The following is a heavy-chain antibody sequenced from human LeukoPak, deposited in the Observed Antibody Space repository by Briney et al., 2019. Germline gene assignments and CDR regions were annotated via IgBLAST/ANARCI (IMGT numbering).Heavy chain of an antibody. CDR2: ISGSGGST. J-gene: IGHJ4*02. D-gene: IGHD5-12*01. CDR3: AKDLGSWPRYFDY. CDR1: EFAFSSYA. Sequence: GGSLRLSCAASEFAFSSYAMSWFRQAPGKGLEWVSAISGSGGSTYYADSVKGRFTISRDNSKNTLYLQMNSLRAEDTAVYYCAKDLGSWPRYFDYWGQGTLVTVSS. V-gene: IGHV3-23*01.